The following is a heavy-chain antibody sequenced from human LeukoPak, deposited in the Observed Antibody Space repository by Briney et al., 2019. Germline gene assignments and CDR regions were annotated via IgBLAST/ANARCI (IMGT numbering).Heavy chain of an antibody. J-gene: IGHJ4*02. CDR1: GYSINNYW. CDR3: AIPEGYCSGGSCFDY. Sequence: GESLKISCKGSGYSINNYWIGWVRQMPGKGLEWMGIIYPADSDIRYSPSFQGQVTISADKSISTAYLQWSSLKASDTAMYYCAIPEGYCSGGSCFDYWGQGTLVTVSS. CDR2: IYPADSDI. V-gene: IGHV5-51*01. D-gene: IGHD2-15*01.